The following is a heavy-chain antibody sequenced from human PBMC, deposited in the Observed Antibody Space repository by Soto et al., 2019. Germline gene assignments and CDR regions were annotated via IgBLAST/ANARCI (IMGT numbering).Heavy chain of an antibody. J-gene: IGHJ5*02. V-gene: IGHV4-34*01. Sequence: PSETLSLTCAVYVGSFSDYYWSWIRQPPGKGLEWIGEINHSGSTNYNPSLKSRVTISVDTSKNQFSLRSSSVTAADTAVYYCARGRSTPVVATAPNWFDPWGQGTLVTVS. D-gene: IGHD2-2*01. CDR2: INHSGST. CDR1: VGSFSDYY. CDR3: ARGRSTPVVATAPNWFDP.